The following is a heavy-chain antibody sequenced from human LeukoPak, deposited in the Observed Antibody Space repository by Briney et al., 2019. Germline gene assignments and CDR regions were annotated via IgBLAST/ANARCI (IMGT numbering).Heavy chain of an antibody. D-gene: IGHD3-16*01. CDR1: AYTFMSHG. CDR2: ISGSSSNT. V-gene: IGHV1-18*01. CDR3: ARATGTWGHDGFDI. Sequence: ASVKVSCKAYAYTFMSHGISWVRHAPGQGLEWMGWISGSSSNTNYAQRLQGRVTMTTDTSTTTAYMELRSLRSDDTAVYYCARATGTWGHDGFDIWGQGTMVTVSS. J-gene: IGHJ3*02.